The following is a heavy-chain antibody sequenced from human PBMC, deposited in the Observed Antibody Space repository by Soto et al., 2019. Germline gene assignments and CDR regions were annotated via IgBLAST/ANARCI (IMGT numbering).Heavy chain of an antibody. CDR3: ASGGDFWSGSPPYYYYGMAV. D-gene: IGHD3-3*01. CDR2: ISYDGSNK. J-gene: IGHJ6*02. CDR1: GFTFSSYA. V-gene: IGHV3-30-3*01. Sequence: QVQLVESGGGVVQPGRSLRLSCAASGFTFSSYAMHWVRQAPGKGLEWVAVISYDGSNKYYADSVKGRFTISRDNSKNTLDLQMNRLRAEDTAVYYCASGGDFWSGSPPYYYYGMAVWGQGTTVTVSS.